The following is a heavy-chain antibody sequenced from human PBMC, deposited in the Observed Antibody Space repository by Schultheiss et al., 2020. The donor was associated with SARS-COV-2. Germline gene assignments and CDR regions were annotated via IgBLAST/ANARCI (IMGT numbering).Heavy chain of an antibody. CDR3: ARHGGPHCSSASCYTDDAFDI. J-gene: IGHJ3*02. CDR1: GGSFSGYY. D-gene: IGHD2-2*02. V-gene: IGHV4-34*01. Sequence: SETLSLTCAVYGGSFSGYYWSWIRQPPGKGLEWIGEINHSGTTYYNPSLKSRVTISVDTSKNQFSLKLSSVTAADTAVYYCARHGGPHCSSASCYTDDAFDIWGQGTMVTVSS. CDR2: INHSGTT.